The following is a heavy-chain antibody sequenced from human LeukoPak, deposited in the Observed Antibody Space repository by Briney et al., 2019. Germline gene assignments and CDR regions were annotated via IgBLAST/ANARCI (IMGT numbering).Heavy chain of an antibody. Sequence: GGSLVLSCAASGFTLSSSWMHWVRQAPGKGLVWVSRINSDGSSTSYADSVKGRFTISRDNAKNTLYLQMNSLRAEDTAVYYCARGIPRDPSITTRWGQGTLVTVSS. CDR1: GFTLSSSW. J-gene: IGHJ4*02. D-gene: IGHD3-3*01. CDR3: ARGIPRDPSITTR. V-gene: IGHV3-74*01. CDR2: INSDGSST.